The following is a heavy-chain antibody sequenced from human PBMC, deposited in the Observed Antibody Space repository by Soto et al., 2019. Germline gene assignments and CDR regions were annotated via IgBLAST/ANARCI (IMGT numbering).Heavy chain of an antibody. D-gene: IGHD3-16*02. J-gene: IGHJ6*02. CDR1: GFTFSSYS. CDR2: ISSSSSSYI. Sequence: GGSLRLSCAASGFTFSSYSMNWVRQAPGKGLEWVSSISSSSSSYIYYADSVKGRFTISRDNAKNSLYLQMNSLRAEDTAVYYCARDEGYYDYVWGSYRPPYYYYGMDVWGQGTTVTVSS. V-gene: IGHV3-21*01. CDR3: ARDEGYYDYVWGSYRPPYYYYGMDV.